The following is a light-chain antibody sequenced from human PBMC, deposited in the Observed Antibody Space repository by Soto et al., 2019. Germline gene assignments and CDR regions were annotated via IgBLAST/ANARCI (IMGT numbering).Light chain of an antibody. Sequence: DIQMSQSPFTQSASVGDRVTIACRASQTISSWLAWYQQIPGKAPKLLIYDASNLESGVPSRFSGSGSGTEFTLTISSLQPEDFAVYYCQQYENYWTFGQGTKVDIK. CDR2: DAS. CDR3: QQYENYWT. CDR1: QTISSW. J-gene: IGKJ1*01. V-gene: IGKV1-5*01.